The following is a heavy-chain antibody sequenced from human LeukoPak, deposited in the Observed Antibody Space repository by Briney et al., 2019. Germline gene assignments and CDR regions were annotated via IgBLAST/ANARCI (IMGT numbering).Heavy chain of an antibody. Sequence: PSETLSLTCAVYGGSFSGYYWSWIRQPPGKGLEWIGEINHSGSTNYNPSLKSRVTISVDTSKNQFSLKLSSVTAADTAVYYCARVCRSTSCYTGSRRDYWGQGTLVTVSP. J-gene: IGHJ4*02. CDR2: INHSGST. V-gene: IGHV4-34*01. CDR1: GGSFSGYY. D-gene: IGHD2-2*02. CDR3: ARVCRSTSCYTGSRRDY.